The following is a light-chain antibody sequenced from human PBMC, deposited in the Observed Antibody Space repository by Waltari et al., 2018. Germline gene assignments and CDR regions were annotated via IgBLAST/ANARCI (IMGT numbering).Light chain of an antibody. CDR2: GKN. V-gene: IGLV3-19*01. CDR1: SLRSYY. CDR3: NSRDTNGDHVL. Sequence: SSELTQDPAVSVALGQTVRITCQGDSLRSYYASWYQQKPGQAPVLVLYGKNNRPSGISDRFSGSSSGNTASLTISGTQAEDEADYYCNSRDTNGDHVLFGGGTKLTVL. J-gene: IGLJ2*01.